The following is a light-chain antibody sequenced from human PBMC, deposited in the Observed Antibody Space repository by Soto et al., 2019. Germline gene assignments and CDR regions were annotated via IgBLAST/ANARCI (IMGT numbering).Light chain of an antibody. Sequence: DIQMTQSPSSVSASVGDTVTVSCRASQVISSWLAWYQQKPGRAPNLLIYKASTLQTGVPSRFSGSGSGTDFTLTITDLQSEDFATYYCQQYYSYPLAFGGGTKVDIK. CDR1: QVISSW. CDR3: QQYYSYPLA. J-gene: IGKJ4*01. V-gene: IGKV1-12*01. CDR2: KAS.